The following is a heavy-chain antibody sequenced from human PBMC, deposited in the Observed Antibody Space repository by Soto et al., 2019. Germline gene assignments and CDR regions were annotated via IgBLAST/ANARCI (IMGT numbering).Heavy chain of an antibody. V-gene: IGHV5-51*01. J-gene: IGHJ6*02. CDR2: IYPGDSDT. D-gene: IGHD3-10*01. CDR3: ARIMGTYGSGSYYEYYYYYGMDV. CDR1: GYSFTSYW. Sequence: PXESLTISCKGSGYSFTSYWIGLVRQMPGKGLEWMGIIYPGDSDTRYSPSFQGQVTISADKSISTAYLQWSSLKASDTAMYYCARIMGTYGSGSYYEYYYYYGMDVWGQGTTVTVSS.